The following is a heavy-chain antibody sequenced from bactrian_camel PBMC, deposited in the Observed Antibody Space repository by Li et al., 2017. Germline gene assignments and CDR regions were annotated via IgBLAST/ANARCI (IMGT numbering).Heavy chain of an antibody. D-gene: IGHD6*01. J-gene: IGHJ4*01. CDR1: GYRYTSCR. Sequence: HVQLVESGGGMAEAGGSLSLSCSVSGYRYTSCRLGWYRQVAGQEREKIAEISADDTALYSDSVKGRFTVTQDKSKNTVDLQLNTLNTEDTAIYYCAKTSDFWSPLDWGQGSQVTVS. CDR2: ISADDTA. V-gene: IGHV3S53*01. CDR3: AKTSDFWSPLD.